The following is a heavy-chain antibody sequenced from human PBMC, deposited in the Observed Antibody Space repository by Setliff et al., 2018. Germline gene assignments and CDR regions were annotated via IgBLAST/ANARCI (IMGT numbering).Heavy chain of an antibody. CDR3: ARASRFATTAWKGDYYMDV. CDR2: INTNTGNP. CDR1: GYSFSTYA. V-gene: IGHV7-4-1*02. J-gene: IGHJ6*03. Sequence: ASVKVSCKASGYSFSTYAMSWIRQAPGQGLEWMGWINTNTGNPSYAQGFTGRFVFSLDTSVSTAYLQISSLKPEDTAMYYCARASRFATTAWKGDYYMDVWGKGTTVTVSS. D-gene: IGHD4-17*01.